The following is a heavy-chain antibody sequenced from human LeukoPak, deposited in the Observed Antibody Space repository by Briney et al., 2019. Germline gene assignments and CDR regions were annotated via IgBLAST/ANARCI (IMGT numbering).Heavy chain of an antibody. CDR3: ARGQYLVY. D-gene: IGHD2-2*01. Sequence: PSETLSLPCTVSGYSISSGYNWDWIRQPPGKGLEWIGSIYHSGSTYYNPSPKSRVTISVDTSKNQFSLKLSSVTAADTAVYYCARGQYLVYWGQGTLVTVSS. CDR2: IYHSGST. V-gene: IGHV4-38-2*02. CDR1: GYSISSGYN. J-gene: IGHJ4*02.